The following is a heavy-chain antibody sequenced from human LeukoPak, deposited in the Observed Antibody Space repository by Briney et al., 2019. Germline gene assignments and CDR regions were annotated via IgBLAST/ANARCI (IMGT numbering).Heavy chain of an antibody. CDR3: TREHPHCSGGSCYPLGIFDY. CDR1: GFTFGDYA. V-gene: IGHV3-49*03. CDR2: IRSKAYGGTT. Sequence: PGGSLRLSCTASGFTFGDYAMSWFRQAPGKGLEWVGFIRSKAYGGTTEYAASVKGRFTISRDDSKSIAYLQMNSLKTEDTAVYYCTREHPHCSGGSCYPLGIFDYWGQGTLVTVSS. D-gene: IGHD2-15*01. J-gene: IGHJ4*02.